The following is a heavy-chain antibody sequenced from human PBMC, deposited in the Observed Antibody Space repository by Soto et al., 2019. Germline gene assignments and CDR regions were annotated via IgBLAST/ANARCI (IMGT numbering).Heavy chain of an antibody. CDR1: GFTFSTYW. J-gene: IGHJ4*02. CDR3: VRDWPGIGIDS. V-gene: IGHV3-74*01. D-gene: IGHD1-1*01. Sequence: EVQLVESGGGLVQPGGSLGLSCSSSGFTFSTYWMHWVRQTPEKGLVWVSHIDSDGSSTTYADSVKGRFTISRDNAKNTLYLQMNSLRAEDTALYYCVRDWPGIGIDSWGQGTLVTVSS. CDR2: IDSDGSST.